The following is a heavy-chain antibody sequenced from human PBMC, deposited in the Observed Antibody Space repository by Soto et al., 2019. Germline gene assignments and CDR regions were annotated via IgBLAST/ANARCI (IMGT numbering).Heavy chain of an antibody. Sequence: SETLSLTCAVYGGSFNDYWWSWIRQPPGGGLEWIGEIFHSGSTNYNPSLKSRVTMSIDTSKSLVSLKLSSVTAADTAVYYCARLRAAFVMDYWGQGTLVTVSS. CDR1: GGSFNDYW. V-gene: IGHV4-34*12. J-gene: IGHJ4*02. CDR2: IFHSGST. CDR3: ARLRAAFVMDY. D-gene: IGHD3-16*01.